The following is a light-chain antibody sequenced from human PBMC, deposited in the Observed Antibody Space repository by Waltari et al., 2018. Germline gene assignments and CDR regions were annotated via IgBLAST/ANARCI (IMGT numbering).Light chain of an antibody. J-gene: IGLJ2*01. CDR1: SPNTGNYS. V-gene: IGLV1-51*01. CDR2: DNN. CDR3: ATWDNSLTDVV. Sequence: QSVLTQPPSVSAAPGQKVPLPCSVSSPNTGNYSVSRSHQLPGAAPKLLIYDNNKRPSGIPDRFSASKSGTSATLGITGLQIGDEADYYCATWDNSLTDVVFGGGTKLTVL.